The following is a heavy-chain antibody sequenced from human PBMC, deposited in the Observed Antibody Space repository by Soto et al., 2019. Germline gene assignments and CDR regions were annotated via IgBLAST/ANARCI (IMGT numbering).Heavy chain of an antibody. CDR1: GFTFSNYG. J-gene: IGHJ3*02. D-gene: IGHD3-9*01. V-gene: IGHV3-13*01. CDR2: IGTAHDT. CDR3: ARDFLRYFDWLSPLDI. Sequence: GGSLRLSCAASGFTFSNYGIHWVRQLTGKRLEWVSAIGTAHDTYYSVSVKGRFTISRENAKNTLYLQMNSLRAEDTAVYYCARDFLRYFDWLSPLDIWGQGTMVTVSS.